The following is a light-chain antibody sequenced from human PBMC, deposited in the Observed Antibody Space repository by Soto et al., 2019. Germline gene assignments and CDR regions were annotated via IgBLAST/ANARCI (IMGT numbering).Light chain of an antibody. CDR2: SNN. J-gene: IGLJ1*01. CDR1: SSNIGANT. V-gene: IGLV1-44*01. CDR3: AAWDDDLSCGRYL. Sequence: QSVLTQTPSASGTPGQRVTISCSGGSSNIGANTVNWYQHVPGTAPTLVIYSNNQRPSGVPDRFSGSKSGTSASLAIRGLHSEDEADYYCAAWDDDLSCGRYLFGTGTKVIVL.